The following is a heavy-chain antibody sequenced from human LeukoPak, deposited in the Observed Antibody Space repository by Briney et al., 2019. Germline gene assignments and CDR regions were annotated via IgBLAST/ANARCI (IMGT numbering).Heavy chain of an antibody. CDR3: TRGRATVTTHWLDP. CDR1: GYTFTNYD. V-gene: IGHV1-8*03. Sequence: ASVKVSCKASGYTFTNYDINWVRQATGQGLEWMGWMNPNSGNTAYAQKFQGRVTITTSTSISTAYMELSSLRTDDTAVYYCTRGRATVTTHWLDPWGQGTQVTVSS. D-gene: IGHD4-17*01. CDR2: MNPNSGNT. J-gene: IGHJ5*02.